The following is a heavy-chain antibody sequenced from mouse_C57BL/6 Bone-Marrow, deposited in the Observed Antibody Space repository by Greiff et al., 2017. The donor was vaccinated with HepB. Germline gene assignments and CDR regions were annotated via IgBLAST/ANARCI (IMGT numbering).Heavy chain of an antibody. CDR3: ARPSYSNYAAWFAY. D-gene: IGHD2-5*01. Sequence: QVQLKESGAELVRPGASVKLSCKASGYTFTDYYINWVKQRPGQGLEWIARIYPGSGNTYYNEKFKGKATLTAEKSSSTAYMQLSSLTSEDSAVYFCARPSYSNYAAWFAYWGQGTLVTVSA. V-gene: IGHV1-76*01. J-gene: IGHJ3*01. CDR1: GYTFTDYY. CDR2: IYPGSGNT.